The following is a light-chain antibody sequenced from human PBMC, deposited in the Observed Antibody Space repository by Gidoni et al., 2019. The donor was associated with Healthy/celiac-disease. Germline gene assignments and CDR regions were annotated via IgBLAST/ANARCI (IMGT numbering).Light chain of an antibody. CDR3: QQYNNWPWT. V-gene: IGKV3-15*01. Sequence: PATLSVSPGERATLSCRASQSVSSNLAWYQQRPGQAPRLLIYGASTRATGIPARFSGSGSGTEFTLTISSLQSEDFAVYYCQQYNNWPWTFGQGTKVEIK. J-gene: IGKJ1*01. CDR1: QSVSSN. CDR2: GAS.